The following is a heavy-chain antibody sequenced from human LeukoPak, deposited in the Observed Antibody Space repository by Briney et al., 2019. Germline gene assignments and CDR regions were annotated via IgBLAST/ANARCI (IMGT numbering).Heavy chain of an antibody. CDR2: IRYDGNEK. J-gene: IGHJ4*02. Sequence: GGSLRLSCAASGFTFSSYGMHWVRQAPGKGLEWVAFIRYDGNEKSYADSVRGRFTISRDNSKSALYLQMNSLRPEDTTVYYCVKGSLYSISWYGSLCGFWGQGALVTVSS. D-gene: IGHD6-13*01. CDR3: VKGSLYSISWYGSLCGF. V-gene: IGHV3-30*02. CDR1: GFTFSSYG.